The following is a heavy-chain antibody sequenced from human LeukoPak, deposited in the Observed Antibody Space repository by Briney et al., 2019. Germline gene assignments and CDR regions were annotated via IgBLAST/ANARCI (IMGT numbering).Heavy chain of an antibody. CDR3: ARDYCTRGGDCYKEDLFDP. CDR1: GYTFAIYG. CDR2: ISPYDGDT. D-gene: IGHD2-21*02. Sequence: ASVKVSCKASGYTFAIYGISWVRQAPGQGLEWMTWISPYDGDTNYAQNFEGRVTMTTETSTSTAYMELRSLRSDDTAIYYCARDYCTRGGDCYKEDLFDPWGQGTLVTVSS. J-gene: IGHJ5*02. V-gene: IGHV1-18*01.